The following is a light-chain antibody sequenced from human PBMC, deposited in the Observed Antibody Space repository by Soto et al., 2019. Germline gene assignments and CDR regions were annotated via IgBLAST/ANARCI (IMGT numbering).Light chain of an antibody. J-gene: IGLJ1*01. CDR1: SSDVGGYNY. Sequence: QSVLTQPRSVSGSPGQSVTISCTGTSSDVGGYNYVSWYQQHPGKAPKLMIYDGSKRPSGVPDRFSGSKSGNTASLTISGLQAEDEADYYCCSYAGSYTFDVFGTGTKLTVL. V-gene: IGLV2-11*01. CDR2: DGS. CDR3: CSYAGSYTFDV.